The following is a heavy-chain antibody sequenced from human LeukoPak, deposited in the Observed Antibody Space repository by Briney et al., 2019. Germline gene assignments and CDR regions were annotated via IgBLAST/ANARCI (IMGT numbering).Heavy chain of an antibody. J-gene: IGHJ4*02. Sequence: GGSLRLSCVASGFRFDDYGMSWVRQAPGKGLEWVSSISGSSSYIYYADSVKGRFTISRDNAKNSLYLQMNSLRAEDTAVYYCARDQGIAAASTDYWGQGTLVTVSS. CDR2: ISGSSSYI. V-gene: IGHV3-21*01. CDR1: GFRFDDYG. CDR3: ARDQGIAAASTDY. D-gene: IGHD6-13*01.